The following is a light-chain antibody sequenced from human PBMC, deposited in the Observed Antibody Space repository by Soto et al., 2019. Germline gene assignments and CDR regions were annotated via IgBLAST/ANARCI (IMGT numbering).Light chain of an antibody. V-gene: IGKV1-39*01. CDR2: SAS. CDR1: QNIANY. J-gene: IGKJ1*01. CDR3: QQSNTKT. Sequence: DIQMTQSPSSLSAYVGDRVTISCRASQNIANYLNWYQQKPGKAPNLLIYSASSLQSGVPSRFSGSGSGTDFTLTISSLQPEDFASYYCQQSNTKTFGQGTKVEV.